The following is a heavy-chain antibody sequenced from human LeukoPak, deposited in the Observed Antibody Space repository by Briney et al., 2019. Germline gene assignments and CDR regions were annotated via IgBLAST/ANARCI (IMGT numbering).Heavy chain of an antibody. V-gene: IGHV3-30*18. CDR2: ISYDGSNK. D-gene: IGHD6-6*01. CDR1: GFTFSSYG. CDR3: AKVDADGSSSLDY. J-gene: IGHJ4*02. Sequence: GGSLRLSCAASGFTFSSYGMHWVRQAPGKGLEWVAVISYDGSNKYYADSVKGRFTISRDNSKNTLYLQMNSLRAEDTAVYYCAKVDADGSSSLDYWGQGTLVTVSS.